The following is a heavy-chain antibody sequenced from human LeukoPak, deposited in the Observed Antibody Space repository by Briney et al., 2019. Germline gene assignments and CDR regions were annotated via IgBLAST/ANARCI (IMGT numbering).Heavy chain of an antibody. CDR2: IYSGGST. D-gene: IGHD3-3*01. CDR3: ARAGVGYDFWRGPYV. J-gene: IGHJ6*02. CDR1: GFTVSSNY. Sequence: GGSLRLSCAASGFTVSSNYMSWVRQAPGKGLEWVSVIYSGGSTYYADSVKGRFTISRDNSKNTLYLQMNSLIAEDTAVYYCARAGVGYDFWRGPYVWGQGTTVT. V-gene: IGHV3-66*01.